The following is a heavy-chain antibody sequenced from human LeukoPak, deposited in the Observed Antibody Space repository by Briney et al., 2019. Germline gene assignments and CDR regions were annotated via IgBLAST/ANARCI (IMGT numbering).Heavy chain of an antibody. CDR2: IGTAGDT. D-gene: IGHD6-6*01. CDR3: AYIAARLRAPIDY. J-gene: IGHJ4*02. V-gene: IGHV3-13*01. Sequence: GGSLRLSCAASGFTFSSYDMHWVRHATGKGLEWVSAIGTAGDTYYPGSVKGRFTISRENAKNSLYLQMNSLRAGDTAVYYCAYIAARLRAPIDYWGQGTLVTVSS. CDR1: GFTFSSYD.